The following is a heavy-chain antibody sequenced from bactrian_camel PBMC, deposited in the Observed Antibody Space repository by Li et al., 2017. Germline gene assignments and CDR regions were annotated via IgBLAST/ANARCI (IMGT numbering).Heavy chain of an antibody. J-gene: IGHJ4*01. Sequence: HVQLVESGGGSVQAGGSLRLSCTTSPYIFSNCGMGWYRQGPGKERELVSSITRYGVVAYGDSVKGRFTIPHDNFKNTFYLQMNSLKPEDTATYYCAAAGPFSGSWFEKVCAETVYRYWGQGTQVTVS. CDR1: PYIFSNCG. D-gene: IGHD2*01. CDR2: ITRYGVV. V-gene: IGHV3S53*01. CDR3: AAAGPFSGSWFEKVCAETVYRY.